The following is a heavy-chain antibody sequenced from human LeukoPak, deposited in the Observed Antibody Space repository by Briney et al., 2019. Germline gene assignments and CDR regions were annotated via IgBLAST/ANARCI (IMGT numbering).Heavy chain of an antibody. Sequence: GGPLRLSCAASGFTFSSYEMNWLRKAPGKGLGWVSYISSSASTIHYADSVKGRFTISSDNAKNSLYLQMNILRAEDTAVYYCAREVYCSSTSCYGSWFDPWGQGTLVTVSS. CDR2: ISSSASTI. CDR1: GFTFSSYE. CDR3: AREVYCSSTSCYGSWFDP. D-gene: IGHD2-2*01. V-gene: IGHV3-48*03. J-gene: IGHJ5*02.